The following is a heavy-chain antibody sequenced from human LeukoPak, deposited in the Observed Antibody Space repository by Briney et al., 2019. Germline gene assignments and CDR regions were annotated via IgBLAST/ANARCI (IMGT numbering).Heavy chain of an antibody. V-gene: IGHV3-49*04. Sequence: GGSLRLSCAASGFTFGDFPMTWVRQAPGKGLEWVGFIRSKAYGGTTEYAASVKGRFTISRDDSKSIAYLQMNSLKTEDTAVYYCTRDYLNIIVGAPAGGYWGQGTLVTVSS. CDR1: GFTFGDFP. J-gene: IGHJ4*02. CDR3: TRDYLNIIVGAPAGGY. CDR2: IRSKAYGGTT. D-gene: IGHD1-26*01.